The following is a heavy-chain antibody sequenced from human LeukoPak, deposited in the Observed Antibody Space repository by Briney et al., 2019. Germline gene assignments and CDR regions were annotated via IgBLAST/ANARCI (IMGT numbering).Heavy chain of an antibody. V-gene: IGHV4-61*05. CDR1: GGSISSSSYY. Sequence: SETLSLTCTVSGGSISSSSYYWGWIRQPPGKGLEWIGYIYYSGSTNYNPSLKSRVTISVDTSKNQFSLKLNSVTAVDTAVYYCARLRYGDYGFFDYWGQGTLVTVSS. J-gene: IGHJ4*02. D-gene: IGHD4-17*01. CDR2: IYYSGST. CDR3: ARLRYGDYGFFDY.